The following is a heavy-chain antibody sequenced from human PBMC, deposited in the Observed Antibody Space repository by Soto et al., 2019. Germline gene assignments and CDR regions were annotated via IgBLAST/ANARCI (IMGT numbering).Heavy chain of an antibody. CDR2: IGHSGGT. D-gene: IGHD3-16*01. Sequence: QVQLQQWGAGLLKPSETLSVTCAVYGGSFSGYYWSWIRKSPGKGLEWIGEIGHSGGTVYNPSLESRVTISVDSSNNQFSLKLNSVTAADTAVYYCARHGGYYFDYWGQGAPVTVSS. J-gene: IGHJ4*02. CDR3: ARHGGYYFDY. CDR1: GGSFSGYY. V-gene: IGHV4-34*02.